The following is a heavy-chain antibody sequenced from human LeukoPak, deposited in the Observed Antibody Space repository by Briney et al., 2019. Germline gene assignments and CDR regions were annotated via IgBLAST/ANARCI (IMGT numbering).Heavy chain of an antibody. V-gene: IGHV1-8*03. J-gene: IGHJ4*02. Sequence: GASVTVSCKASGYTFTSYDINWVRQATGQGLEWMGWMNPNSGNTGYAQKFQGRVTITRNTSISTAYMELSSLRSEDTAVYYCARGLGKRWLQFGGFDYWGQGTLVTVSS. CDR3: ARGLGKRWLQFGGFDY. CDR2: MNPNSGNT. CDR1: GYTFTSYD. D-gene: IGHD5-24*01.